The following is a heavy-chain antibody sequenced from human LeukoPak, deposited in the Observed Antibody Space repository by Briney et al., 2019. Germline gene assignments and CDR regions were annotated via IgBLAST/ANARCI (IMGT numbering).Heavy chain of an antibody. CDR2: ISSGSSYI. D-gene: IGHD2-8*02. CDR3: ARYPPGRGGLDI. CDR1: GFTFSSYS. V-gene: IGHV3-21*01. J-gene: IGHJ3*02. Sequence: GGSLRLSCTASGFTFSSYSMNWVRQAPGKGLEWVSSISSGSSYIYYADSVKGRFTISRDNAENSLYLQINSLRAEDTAVYYCARYPPGRGGLDIWGQGTMVTVSS.